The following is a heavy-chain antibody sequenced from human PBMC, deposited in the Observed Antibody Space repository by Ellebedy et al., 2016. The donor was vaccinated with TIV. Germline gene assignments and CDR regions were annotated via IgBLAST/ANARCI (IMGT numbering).Heavy chain of an antibody. V-gene: IGHV4-34*01. Sequence: SETLSLXXAVYGGSFSGYYWSWIRQPPGKGLEWIGEINHSGSTNYNPSLKSRVTISVDTSKNQFSLKLSSVTAADTAVYYCARGTPGYMVRGSRERCHAFDIWGQGTMVTVSS. CDR1: GGSFSGYY. J-gene: IGHJ3*02. D-gene: IGHD3-10*01. CDR3: ARGTPGYMVRGSRERCHAFDI. CDR2: INHSGST.